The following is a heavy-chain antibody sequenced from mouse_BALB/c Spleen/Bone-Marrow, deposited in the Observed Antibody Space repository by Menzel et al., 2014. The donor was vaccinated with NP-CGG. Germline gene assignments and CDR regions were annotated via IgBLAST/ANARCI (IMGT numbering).Heavy chain of an antibody. Sequence: EVHLVESGGGLVQPGGSLRLSCATSGFTFTDYFMNWVRQPPGKALGWLGFIRNKANGYTTEYSASVKSRFTISRDNSQNILYLQMNTLRVDDSATYYCARDKGRVFFDYWGQGTTLTVSS. V-gene: IGHV7-3*02. J-gene: IGHJ2*01. CDR1: GFTFTDYF. CDR3: ARDKGRVFFDY. CDR2: IRNKANGYTT.